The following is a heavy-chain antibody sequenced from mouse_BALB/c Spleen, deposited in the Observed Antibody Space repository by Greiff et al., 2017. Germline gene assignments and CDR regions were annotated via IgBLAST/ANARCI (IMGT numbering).Heavy chain of an antibody. J-gene: IGHJ2*01. Sequence: EVQLQQSGPSLVKPSQTLSLTCSVTGDSITSGYWNWIRKFPGNKLEYMGYISYSGSTYYNPSLKSRISITRDTSKNQYYLQLNSVTTEDTATYYCARSGDGYYVDFDYWGQGTTLTVSS. CDR3: ARSGDGYYVDFDY. CDR2: ISYSGST. V-gene: IGHV3-8*02. CDR1: GDSITSGY. D-gene: IGHD2-3*01.